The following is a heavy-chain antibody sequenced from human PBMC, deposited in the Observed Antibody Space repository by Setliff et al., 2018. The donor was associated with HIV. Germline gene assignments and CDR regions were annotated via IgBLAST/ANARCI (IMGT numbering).Heavy chain of an antibody. D-gene: IGHD2-8*02. Sequence: SETLSLTCAVYGGSFSDYYWSWIRQPPGKGLEWIGEINHSGRTIQSPSLGSRVTISIDTSKNQFSLKLRSVTAADTAVYYCARVSITYWYSIPRDYYYYMDVWGEGTTVTVSS. V-gene: IGHV4-34*01. CDR2: INHSGRT. CDR1: GGSFSDYY. CDR3: ARVSITYWYSIPRDYYYYMDV. J-gene: IGHJ6*03.